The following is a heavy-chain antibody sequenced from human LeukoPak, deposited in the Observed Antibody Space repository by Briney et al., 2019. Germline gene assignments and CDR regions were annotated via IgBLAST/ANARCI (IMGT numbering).Heavy chain of an antibody. CDR2: IDASGGST. CDR3: ARAFFGLGAD. J-gene: IGHJ4*02. Sequence: ASVKVSCKASGYTFTSYYIHWVRQAPGQGLEWMGLIDASGGSTRYAQKFQGRVTMTRDTSTSTVFLEVSSLKSEDTAVYYCARAFFGLGADWGQGTLVTVSS. CDR1: GYTFTSYY. V-gene: IGHV1-46*01. D-gene: IGHD3-10*01.